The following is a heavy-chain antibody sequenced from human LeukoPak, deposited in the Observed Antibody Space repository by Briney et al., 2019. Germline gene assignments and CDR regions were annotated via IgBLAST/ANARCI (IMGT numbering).Heavy chain of an antibody. Sequence: GESLKISCRGSGYSLTSYWIGWVRQMPGKGLEWMGIIYPGDSDTRYSPSFQGQVTISADKSISTAYLQWSSLKASDTAMYYCAIRSGSGMIGNYYFDYWGQGTLVTVSS. D-gene: IGHD3-22*01. V-gene: IGHV5-51*01. CDR1: GYSLTSYW. J-gene: IGHJ4*02. CDR3: AIRSGSGMIGNYYFDY. CDR2: IYPGDSDT.